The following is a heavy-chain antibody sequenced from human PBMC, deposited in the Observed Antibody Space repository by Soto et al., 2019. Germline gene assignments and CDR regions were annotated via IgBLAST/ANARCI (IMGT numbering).Heavy chain of an antibody. CDR2: IYYSGRS. J-gene: IGHJ4*02. D-gene: IGHD4-17*01. Sequence: SETLSLTCTVSGGSITSSSYYWGWIRQPTGKGLEWIGGIYYSGRSYYNPSLKSRVTMSVDTSKNQFSLTLNSVTAADAAVYYCARQRTTVVTQAYFDHWGQGTLVTVS. CDR1: GGSITSSSYY. V-gene: IGHV4-39*01. CDR3: ARQRTTVVTQAYFDH.